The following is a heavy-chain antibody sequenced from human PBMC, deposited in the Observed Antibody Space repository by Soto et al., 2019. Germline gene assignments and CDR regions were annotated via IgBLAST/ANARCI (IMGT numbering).Heavy chain of an antibody. Sequence: SVKVSCKASGGTFSSYAISWVRQAPGQGLEWMGGIIPIFGTANYAQKFQGRVTITADESTSTAYMELSSLRSEDTAVYYCASATLVDYGDYPLFDYWGQGTLVTVSS. D-gene: IGHD4-17*01. CDR3: ASATLVDYGDYPLFDY. CDR1: GGTFSSYA. J-gene: IGHJ4*02. V-gene: IGHV1-69*13. CDR2: IIPIFGTA.